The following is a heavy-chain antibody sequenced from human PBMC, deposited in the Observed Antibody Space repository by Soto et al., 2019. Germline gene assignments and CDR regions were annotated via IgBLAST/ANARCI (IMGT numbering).Heavy chain of an antibody. Sequence: QVQLQESGPGLVKPSETLSLTCTVSGGSVTTGSYYWSWIRQPPGKGLEWIGYIYYSGSTNYNPSLKSRVTRSVDTSRNQFSLKLRSVTAADTAVYYCASYPTTVTSDYWGQGTLVTVSS. CDR2: IYYSGST. CDR1: GGSVTTGSYY. CDR3: ASYPTTVTSDY. J-gene: IGHJ4*02. D-gene: IGHD4-17*01. V-gene: IGHV4-61*01.